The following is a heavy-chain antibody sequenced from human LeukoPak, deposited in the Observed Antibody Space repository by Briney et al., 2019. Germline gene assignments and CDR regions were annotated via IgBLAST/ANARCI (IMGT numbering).Heavy chain of an antibody. Sequence: GGSLRLSCAASGFPFSHCAMSWVRQAPGKGLEWVSAIGGRGDTTYYADSVMGRFTISRDNSKNTLYLQMNSLRAEDTAVYYCAKYPYYDFWSGYSKWFDPWGQGTLVTVSS. D-gene: IGHD3-3*01. CDR1: GFPFSHCA. CDR3: AKYPYYDFWSGYSKWFDP. CDR2: IGGRGDTT. J-gene: IGHJ5*02. V-gene: IGHV3-23*01.